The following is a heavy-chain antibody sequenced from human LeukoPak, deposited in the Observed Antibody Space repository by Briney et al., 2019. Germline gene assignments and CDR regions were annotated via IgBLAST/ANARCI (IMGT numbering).Heavy chain of an antibody. Sequence: ASVKVSCKASGYSFTSHGVSWVRRAPGQGLEWMGWISAYNGNTNYAQKLQGRVTMTTDTSTSTAYMELRSLRSDDTAVYYCARDKWAPISPATDNLDYWGQGTLVTASS. CDR3: ARDKWAPISPATDNLDY. CDR2: ISAYNGNT. D-gene: IGHD2-2*02. CDR1: GYSFTSHG. V-gene: IGHV1-18*01. J-gene: IGHJ4*02.